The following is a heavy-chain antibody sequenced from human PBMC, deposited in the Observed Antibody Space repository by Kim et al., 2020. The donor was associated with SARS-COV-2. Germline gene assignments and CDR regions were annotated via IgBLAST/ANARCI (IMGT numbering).Heavy chain of an antibody. V-gene: IGHV3-7*01. J-gene: IGHJ4*02. CDR3: ARVGSSSWYFDY. D-gene: IGHD6-13*01. Sequence: YYVDSVKGRVTSSRDNAKNSLYLQMNSLRAEDTAVYYCARVGSSSWYFDYWGQGTLVTVSS.